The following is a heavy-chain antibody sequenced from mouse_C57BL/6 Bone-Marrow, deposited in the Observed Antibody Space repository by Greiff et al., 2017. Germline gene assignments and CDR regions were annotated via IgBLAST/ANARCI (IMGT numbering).Heavy chain of an antibody. CDR1: GFNIKDDY. CDR3: TTSYYINSVAY. D-gene: IGHD2-5*01. CDR2: VDPEKGDT. V-gene: IGHV14-4*01. J-gene: IGHJ3*01. Sequence: EVQLQQSIAELVRPGASVKLSCTASGFNIKDDYMHLVQQRPEQGLEWIGWVDPEKGDTEYASKFQGKATITADTSSNTAYLQLSSLTSEDTAVYYCTTSYYINSVAYWGYAALVPVSA.